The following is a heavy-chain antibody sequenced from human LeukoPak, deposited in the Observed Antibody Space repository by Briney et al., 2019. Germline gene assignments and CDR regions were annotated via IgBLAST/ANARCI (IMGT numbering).Heavy chain of an antibody. Sequence: GGSLRLSCAASGFTFSSYAMSWVRQAPGKGLEWVSAISGSGGSTYYADSVKGRFTISRDNSKNTLYLQMNSLRAEDTAVYYCAKDGTGALVVPAAHFDYWGQGTLVTVSS. CDR2: ISGSGGST. CDR3: AKDGTGALVVPAAHFDY. J-gene: IGHJ4*02. D-gene: IGHD2-2*01. V-gene: IGHV3-23*01. CDR1: GFTFSSYA.